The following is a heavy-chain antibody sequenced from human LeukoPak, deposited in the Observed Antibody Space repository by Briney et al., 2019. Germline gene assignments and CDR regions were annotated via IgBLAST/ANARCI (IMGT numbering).Heavy chain of an antibody. CDR2: IKQDGSEK. Sequence: PGGSLRLSCAASGFTFSSYWMSWVRQAPGKGLEWVANIKQDGSEKNYVDSVKGLFTISRDNSRNTRYLQMISLRADDTASYYCAKGSSSFYYDSSGYYDLTFDYWGQGTLVTVSS. CDR1: GFTFSSYW. CDR3: AKGSSSFYYDSSGYYDLTFDY. V-gene: IGHV3-7*05. J-gene: IGHJ4*02. D-gene: IGHD3-22*01.